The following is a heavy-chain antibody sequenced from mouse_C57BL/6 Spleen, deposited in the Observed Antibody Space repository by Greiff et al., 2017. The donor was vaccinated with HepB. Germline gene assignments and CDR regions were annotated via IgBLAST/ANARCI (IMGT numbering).Heavy chain of an antibody. J-gene: IGHJ2*01. D-gene: IGHD3-2*02. Sequence: QVQLQQPGAELVMPGASVKLSCKASGYTFTSYWMHWVKQRPGQGLEWIGEIDPSDSYTNYNQKFKGKSTLTVDKSSSTAYMQLSSLTSEDSAVYYCARGPLRGNFDYWGQGTTLTVSS. CDR3: ARGPLRGNFDY. CDR1: GYTFTSYW. CDR2: IDPSDSYT. V-gene: IGHV1-69*01.